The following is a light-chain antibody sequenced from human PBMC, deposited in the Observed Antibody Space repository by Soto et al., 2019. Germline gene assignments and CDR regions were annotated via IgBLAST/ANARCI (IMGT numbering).Light chain of an antibody. CDR3: QSYDSSLSGYV. V-gene: IGLV1-40*01. J-gene: IGLJ1*01. CDR1: SSNIGAGYD. Sequence: SALTQPPSVSGAPGQRVTISCTGSSSNIGAGYDVHWYQQLPGTVPKLLIYGNSNRPSGVPDRFSGSKSGTSASLAITGLQAEDEADYYCQSYDSSLSGYVFGIGTKVTVL. CDR2: GNS.